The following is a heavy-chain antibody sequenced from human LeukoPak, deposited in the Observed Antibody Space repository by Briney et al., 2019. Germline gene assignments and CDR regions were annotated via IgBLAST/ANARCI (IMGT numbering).Heavy chain of an antibody. Sequence: GASVKVSCKASGYTFTCYYMHWVRQAPGQGLEWMGWINPNSGGTNYAQKFQGRVTMTRDTSISTAYMELSRLRSDDTAVYYCARERRITMVRENWFDPWGQGTLVTVSS. J-gene: IGHJ5*02. CDR1: GYTFTCYY. D-gene: IGHD3-10*01. V-gene: IGHV1-2*02. CDR2: INPNSGGT. CDR3: ARERRITMVRENWFDP.